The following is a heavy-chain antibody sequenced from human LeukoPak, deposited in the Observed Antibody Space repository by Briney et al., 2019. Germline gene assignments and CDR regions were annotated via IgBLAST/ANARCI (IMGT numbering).Heavy chain of an antibody. V-gene: IGHV3-74*01. CDR1: RFTFSTYW. Sequence: GGSLRLSCAASRFTFSTYWMHWVRQAPGKGLVWVSRINSDGSSTDYADSVKGRFTISRDNAKNTLYLQLNSLRAEDTAVYYCARSLVVGATYPYHWGQGTLVTVSS. CDR3: ARSLVVGATYPYH. CDR2: INSDGSST. D-gene: IGHD1-26*01. J-gene: IGHJ5*02.